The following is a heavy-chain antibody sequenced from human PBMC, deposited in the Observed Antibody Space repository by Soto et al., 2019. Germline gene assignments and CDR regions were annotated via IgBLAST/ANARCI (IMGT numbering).Heavy chain of an antibody. CDR2: ISGSGGST. D-gene: IGHD3-16*02. V-gene: IGHV3-23*01. CDR1: GFTFSSYA. CDR3: AIIMITFGGVIVKEGNFDY. Sequence: PGGSLRLSCAASGFTFSSYAMSWVRQAPGKGLEWVSAISGSGGSTYYADSVKGRFTISGDNSKNTLYLQMNSLRAEDTAVYYCAIIMITFGGVIVKEGNFDYWGQGTLVTGSS. J-gene: IGHJ4*02.